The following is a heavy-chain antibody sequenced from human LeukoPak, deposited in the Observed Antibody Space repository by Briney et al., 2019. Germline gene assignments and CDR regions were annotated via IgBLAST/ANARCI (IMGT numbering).Heavy chain of an antibody. CDR2: INPNSGGT. D-gene: IGHD3-10*01. J-gene: IGHJ4*02. CDR1: GYTFTGYY. V-gene: IGHV1-2*06. CDR3: ASPSRFGEFDY. Sequence: ASVKVSCKASGYTFTGYYMHWVRQAPGQGLEWMGRINPNSGGTNYARKFQGRVTMTRDTSISTAYMELSRLRSDDTAVYYCASPSRFGEFDYWGQGTLVTVSS.